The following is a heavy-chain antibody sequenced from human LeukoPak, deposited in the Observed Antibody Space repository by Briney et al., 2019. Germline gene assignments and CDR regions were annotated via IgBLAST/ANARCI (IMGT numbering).Heavy chain of an antibody. V-gene: IGHV3-48*01. J-gene: IGHJ4*02. CDR1: GFTFADYA. D-gene: IGHD2-15*01. CDR2: ISSSSSTI. CDR3: ARDPPSKSRYCSGGSCYSGVPYFDY. Sequence: GGSLRLSCTASGFTFADYAMSWVRQAPGKGLEWVSYISSSSSTIYYADSVKGRFTISRDNAKNSLYLQMNSLRAEDTAVYYCARDPPSKSRYCSGGSCYSGVPYFDYWGQGTLVTVSS.